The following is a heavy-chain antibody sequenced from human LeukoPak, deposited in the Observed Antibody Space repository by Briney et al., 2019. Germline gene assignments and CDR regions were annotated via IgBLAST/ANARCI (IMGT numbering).Heavy chain of an antibody. CDR2: ISGSGGST. D-gene: IGHD3-22*01. Sequence: AGGSLRLSCAASGFTFSNYAMSWVRQAPGKGLEWVSGISGSGGSTNYADSVKGRLIISRDNSKNTLYLQMNSLRAEDTAVYYCAKWSYDSSGYYYVHDAFDIWGQGTMVTVSS. V-gene: IGHV3-23*01. J-gene: IGHJ3*02. CDR1: GFTFSNYA. CDR3: AKWSYDSSGYYYVHDAFDI.